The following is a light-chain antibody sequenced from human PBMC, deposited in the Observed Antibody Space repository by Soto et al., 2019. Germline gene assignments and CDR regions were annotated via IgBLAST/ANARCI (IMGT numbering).Light chain of an antibody. CDR3: QQLKSYPIT. V-gene: IGKV1-9*01. Sequence: IQLTQSPSSLSASVGDRVTITCRASQDISALLAWYQQKPGKAPKLLISAASTLQSGVPSRFSGRGSGTEFALTSSSLQHEDYASYYCQQLKSYPITFGQGTRLELK. CDR1: QDISAL. CDR2: AAS. J-gene: IGKJ5*01.